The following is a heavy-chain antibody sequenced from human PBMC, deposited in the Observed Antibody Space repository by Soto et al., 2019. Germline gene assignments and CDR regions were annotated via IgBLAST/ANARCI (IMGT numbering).Heavy chain of an antibody. J-gene: IGHJ3*02. V-gene: IGHV4-39*01. CDR1: GDSISSSNSH. CDR2: VYYGGAIFYSGNI. D-gene: IGHD3-3*02. Sequence: SETLSLTCTVSGDSISSSNSHWGWTRQPPGKGLEYIGSVYYGGAIFYSGNIYYNPSLKSRVTISVDTSKNQFSLRLSSATAADTGVYYCVRYDRINMKPYSPEGFHIWGQGTMVTVSS. CDR3: VRYDRINMKPYSPEGFHI.